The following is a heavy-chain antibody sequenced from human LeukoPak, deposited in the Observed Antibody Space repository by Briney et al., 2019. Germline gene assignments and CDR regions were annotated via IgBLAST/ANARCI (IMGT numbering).Heavy chain of an antibody. CDR3: ARGVELLTYYYYMDV. Sequence: SETLPLTCTVSGGSISSYYWSWIRQPAGKGLEWIGRIYTSGSTNYNPSLKSRVTMSVDTSKNQFSLKLSSVTAADTAVYYCARGVELLTYYYYMDVWGKGTTVTVSS. J-gene: IGHJ6*03. V-gene: IGHV4-4*07. D-gene: IGHD1-26*01. CDR2: IYTSGST. CDR1: GGSISSYY.